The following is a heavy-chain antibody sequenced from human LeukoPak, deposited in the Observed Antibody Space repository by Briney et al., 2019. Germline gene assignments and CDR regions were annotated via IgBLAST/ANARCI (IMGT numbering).Heavy chain of an antibody. CDR3: ARGLKSYRVPLDYFDY. CDR1: GGSFSGYY. CDR2: INHSGST. Sequence: NPSETLSLTCAVYGGSFSGYYWSWIRQPPGKGLEWIGEINHSGSTNYNPSLKSRVTISVDTSKNQFSLKLSSVTAADTAVYYCARGLKSYRVPLDYFDYWGQGTLVTVSS. D-gene: IGHD5/OR15-5a*01. J-gene: IGHJ4*02. V-gene: IGHV4-34*01.